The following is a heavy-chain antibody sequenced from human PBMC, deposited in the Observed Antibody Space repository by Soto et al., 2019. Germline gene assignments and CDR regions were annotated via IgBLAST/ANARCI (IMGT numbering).Heavy chain of an antibody. J-gene: IGHJ4*02. Sequence: GGSLRLSCAASGFTFSSYGMHWVRQAPGKGLEWVAVISYDGSNKYYADSVKGRFTISRDNSKNTLYLQMNSLRAEDTAVYYCAKDKDCSGGSCPLGSYFDYWGQGTLVTVSS. CDR3: AKDKDCSGGSCPLGSYFDY. CDR1: GFTFSSYG. CDR2: ISYDGSNK. V-gene: IGHV3-30*18. D-gene: IGHD2-15*01.